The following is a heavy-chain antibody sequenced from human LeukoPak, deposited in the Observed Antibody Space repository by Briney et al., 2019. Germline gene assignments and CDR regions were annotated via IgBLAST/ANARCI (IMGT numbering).Heavy chain of an antibody. CDR1: GYTFTTYN. V-gene: IGHV1-18*01. CDR3: ARVPGITGTEQRWFDP. Sequence: ASVKVSCKASGYTFTTYNIDWVRQAPGQGLEWMGWISGYNGNTNYAQKLQGRVTMTTDTSTSTAYMELSSLRSEDTAVYYCARVPGITGTEQRWFDPWGQGTLVTVSS. J-gene: IGHJ5*02. CDR2: ISGYNGNT. D-gene: IGHD1-20*01.